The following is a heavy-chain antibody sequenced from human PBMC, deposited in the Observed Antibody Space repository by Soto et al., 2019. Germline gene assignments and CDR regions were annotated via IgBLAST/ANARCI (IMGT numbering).Heavy chain of an antibody. CDR1: GGSISSYY. D-gene: IGHD3-10*01. J-gene: IGHJ4*02. CDR2: IYYSGST. V-gene: IGHV4-59*01. CDR3: ARVPDDLSGVGFDY. Sequence: SATLSLTCTVSGGSISSYYWSWIRQPPGKGLEWIGYIYYSGSTNYNPSLKSRVTISVDTSKNQFSLKLSSVTAADTAVYYCARVPDDLSGVGFDYWGQGTLVT.